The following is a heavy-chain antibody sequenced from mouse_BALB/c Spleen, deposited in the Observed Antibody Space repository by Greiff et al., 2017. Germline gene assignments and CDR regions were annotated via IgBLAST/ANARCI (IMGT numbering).Heavy chain of an antibody. D-gene: IGHD2-4*01. J-gene: IGHJ4*01. Sequence: VQLQQPGAELVRPGASVKLSCKASGYTFTSYWINWVKQRPGQGLEWIGNIYPSDSYTNYNQKFKDKATLTVDKSSSTAYMQLSSPTSEDSAVYYCTRDYDVYYAMDYWGQGTSVTVSS. CDR3: TRDYDVYYAMDY. CDR1: GYTFTSYW. CDR2: IYPSDSYT. V-gene: IGHV1-69*02.